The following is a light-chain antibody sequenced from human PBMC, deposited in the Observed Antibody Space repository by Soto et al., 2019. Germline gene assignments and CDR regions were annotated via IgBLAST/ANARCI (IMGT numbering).Light chain of an antibody. Sequence: DIQMPQSPSTLCASVGDRVTITTRASQGISNYLAWYQQKPGKVPKLLICAASTLQSGVPSRFSGSGSGTDFTLTISRLQPEDVATYYCQKYNNPPLTFGQGTKVDIK. CDR3: QKYNNPPLT. CDR1: QGISNY. J-gene: IGKJ1*01. V-gene: IGKV1-27*01. CDR2: AAS.